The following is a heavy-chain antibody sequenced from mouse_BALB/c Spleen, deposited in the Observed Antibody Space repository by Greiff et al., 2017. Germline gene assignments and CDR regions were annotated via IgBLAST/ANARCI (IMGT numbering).Heavy chain of an antibody. V-gene: IGHV2-9*02. CDR2: IWAGGST. J-gene: IGHJ3*01. CDR1: GFSLTSYG. CDR3: ARDLDAY. Sequence: QVQLKQSGPGLVAPSQSLSITCTVSGFSLTSYGVHWVRQPPGKGLEWLGVIWAGGSTNYNSALMSRLSISKDNSKSQVFLKMNSLQTDDTAMYYCARDLDAYWGQGTLVTVSA.